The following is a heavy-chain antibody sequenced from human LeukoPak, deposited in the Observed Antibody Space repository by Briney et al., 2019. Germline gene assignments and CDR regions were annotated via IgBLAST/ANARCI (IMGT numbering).Heavy chain of an antibody. Sequence: PIFGTANYAQKFQGRVTITTDESTTTAYMELSSLRSEDTAVYYCASGYGDYVELSSYFDYWGQGTLVTVSS. CDR3: ASGYGDYVELSSYFDY. CDR2: PIFGTA. V-gene: IGHV1-69*05. J-gene: IGHJ4*02. D-gene: IGHD4-17*01.